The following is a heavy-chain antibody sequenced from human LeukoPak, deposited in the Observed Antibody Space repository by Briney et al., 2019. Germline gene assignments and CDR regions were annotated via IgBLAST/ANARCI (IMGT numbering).Heavy chain of an antibody. CDR3: AKDHRGYDFGYYFDY. CDR2: IRYDGSNK. CDR1: GFTFSSYG. J-gene: IGHJ4*02. D-gene: IGHD5-12*01. V-gene: IGHV3-30*02. Sequence: GGSLRLSCAASGFTFSSYGMHWVRQAPGKGLEWVAFIRYDGSNKYYADSVKGRFTISRDNSKNTLYVQMNSLRAEDTAVYYCAKDHRGYDFGYYFDYWGQGTLVTVSS.